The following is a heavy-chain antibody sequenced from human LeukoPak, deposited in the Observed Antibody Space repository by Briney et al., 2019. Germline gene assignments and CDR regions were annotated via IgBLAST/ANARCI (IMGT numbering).Heavy chain of an antibody. CDR1: RYSISSGYN. CDR2: ISHSGST. D-gene: IGHD3-10*01. Sequence: SETLSLTCAVSRYSISSGYNWGWIRQSPGKGPEWIGSISHSGSTYYNPSLKSRVTISVDTSKNEFSLNLSSVTAADTAVYYCARGYYGSGSYYKGNYFDYWGRGTLVTVSS. V-gene: IGHV4-38-2*01. J-gene: IGHJ4*02. CDR3: ARGYYGSGSYYKGNYFDY.